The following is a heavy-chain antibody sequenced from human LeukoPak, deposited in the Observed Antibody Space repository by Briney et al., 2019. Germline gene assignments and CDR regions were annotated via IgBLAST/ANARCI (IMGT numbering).Heavy chain of an antibody. J-gene: IGHJ4*02. V-gene: IGHV1-69*06. D-gene: IGHD1-1*01. CDR3: ARAGNWNDGCFDY. CDR1: GGTFSSYA. CDR2: IIPIFGTA. Sequence: GASVKVPCKASGGTFSSYAISWVRQAPGQGLEWMGGIIPIFGTANYAQKFQGRVTITADKSTSTAYKELSSLRSEDTAVYYCARAGNWNDGCFDYWGQGTLVTVSS.